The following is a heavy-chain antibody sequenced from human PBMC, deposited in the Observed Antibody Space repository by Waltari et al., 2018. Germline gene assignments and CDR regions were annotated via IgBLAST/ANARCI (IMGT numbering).Heavy chain of an antibody. CDR2: IYYSGST. V-gene: IGHV4-39*07. CDR3: ARAETVTTGGSFDI. CDR1: GGSISSSSYY. D-gene: IGHD4-17*01. Sequence: QLQLQESGPGLVKPSETLSLTCTVSGGSISSSSYYWGWTRQPPGKGLEWIGSIYYSGSTYYNPSLKSRVTISVDTSKNQCSLKLSSVTAADTAVYYCARAETVTTGGSFDIWGQGTMVTVSS. J-gene: IGHJ3*02.